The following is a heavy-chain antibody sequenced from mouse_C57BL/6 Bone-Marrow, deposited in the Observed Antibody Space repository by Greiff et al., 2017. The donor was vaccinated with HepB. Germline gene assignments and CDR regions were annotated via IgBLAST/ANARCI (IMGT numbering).Heavy chain of an antibody. V-gene: IGHV14-3*01. CDR3: ARSLLLRYEAWFAY. D-gene: IGHD1-1*01. CDR2: IDPANGNT. J-gene: IGHJ3*01. CDR1: GFNIKNTY. Sequence: EVKLQESVAELVRPGASVKLSCTASGFNIKNTYMHWVKQRPEQGLEWIGRIDPANGNTKYAPKFQGKATITADTSSNTAYLQLSSLTSEDTAIYYCARSLLLRYEAWFAYWGQGTLVTVSA.